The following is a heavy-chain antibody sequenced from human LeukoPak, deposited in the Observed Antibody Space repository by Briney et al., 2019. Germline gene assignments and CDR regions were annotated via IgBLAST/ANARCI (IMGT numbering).Heavy chain of an antibody. V-gene: IGHV3-30*04. CDR1: GFTFSSYP. J-gene: IGHJ4*02. CDR2: TSFDGSNK. Sequence: PGRSLRLSCAASGFTFSSYPMHWVRQAPGKGLEWVAVTSFDGSNKYYADAVKGRFTFSRDNSKNTLYLQMNSLRAEDTAVCYCARGRESGRWDYFDYWGQGTLVTVSS. CDR3: ARGRESGRWDYFDY. D-gene: IGHD3-10*01.